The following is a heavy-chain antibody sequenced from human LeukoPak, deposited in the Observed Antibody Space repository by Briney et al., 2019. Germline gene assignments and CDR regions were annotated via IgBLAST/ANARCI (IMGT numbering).Heavy chain of an antibody. V-gene: IGHV4-59*12. J-gene: IGHJ6*04. CDR3: AELGITMIRGV. CDR1: GGSISSYY. Sequence: PSETLSLTCTVSGGSISSYYWSWIRQPPGKGLEWIGYIYYSGSTNYNPSLKSRVTISVDTSKNQFSLKLSSVTAADTAVYYCAELGITMIRGVWGKGTTVTISS. D-gene: IGHD3-22*01. CDR2: IYYSGST.